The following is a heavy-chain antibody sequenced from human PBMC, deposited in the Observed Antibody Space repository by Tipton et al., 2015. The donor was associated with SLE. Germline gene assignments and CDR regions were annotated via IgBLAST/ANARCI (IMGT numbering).Heavy chain of an antibody. D-gene: IGHD1-26*01. CDR2: ISYDGSNK. CDR3: ARDVVGATEGLDY. V-gene: IGHV3-30*04. J-gene: IGHJ4*02. Sequence: RSLRLSCAASGFTFSIYAIHWVRQAPGKGLEWVAVISYDGSNKYYADSVKGRFTISRDNSKNMLYLQMNSLRAEDTAVYYCARDVVGATEGLDYWGQGTLVTVSS. CDR1: GFTFSIYA.